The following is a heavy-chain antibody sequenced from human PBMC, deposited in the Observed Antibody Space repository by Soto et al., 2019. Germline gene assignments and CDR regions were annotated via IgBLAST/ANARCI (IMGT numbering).Heavy chain of an antibody. Sequence: EVQLLESGGGLVQPGGSLRLSCAASGFTFSTYAMTWVRQAPGKGLEWVSGISGSAGSTYYADSVKGRFTISRDNSKNTLYLQMNSLRAEDTAVYYCAQTAWGRVSAGPDKYYFDYWGQGTLVTVS. CDR1: GFTFSTYA. D-gene: IGHD6-13*01. V-gene: IGHV3-23*01. J-gene: IGHJ4*02. CDR3: AQTAWGRVSAGPDKYYFDY. CDR2: ISGSAGST.